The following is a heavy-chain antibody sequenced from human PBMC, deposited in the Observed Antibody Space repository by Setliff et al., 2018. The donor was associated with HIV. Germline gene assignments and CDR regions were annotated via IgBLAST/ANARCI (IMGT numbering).Heavy chain of an antibody. CDR1: PFSVSEYA. Sequence: GGSLRLSCAASPFSVSEYAMSWVRQAPGKGLEWVSAVSNTGRRTFYADSVKGRFTISKDNFENVVYLQMNSLRVDDTAVYYCVKDAYSTGKPGISWGQGTQVTVSS. V-gene: IGHV3-23*05. CDR3: VKDAYSTGKPGIS. J-gene: IGHJ4*02. D-gene: IGHD2-8*02. CDR2: VSNTGRRT.